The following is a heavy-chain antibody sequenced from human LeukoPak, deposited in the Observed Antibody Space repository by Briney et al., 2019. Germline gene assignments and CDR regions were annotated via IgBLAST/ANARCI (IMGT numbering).Heavy chain of an antibody. CDR1: GYTFTGYY. J-gene: IGHJ3*02. D-gene: IGHD2-15*01. CDR2: INPNSGGT. V-gene: IGHV1-2*02. Sequence: ASVKVSCKASGYTFTGYYMHWVRQAPGQGLEWMGWINPNSGGTNYAQKFQGRVTMTRDTSISTAYMELSRLRSDDTAVYYCARGYRSGGSCYSDAFDIWGQGTMVTVSS. CDR3: ARGYRSGGSCYSDAFDI.